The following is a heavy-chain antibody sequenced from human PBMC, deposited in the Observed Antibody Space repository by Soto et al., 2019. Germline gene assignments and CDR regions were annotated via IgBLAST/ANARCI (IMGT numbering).Heavy chain of an antibody. D-gene: IGHD6-6*01. CDR1: GYSFTSYW. J-gene: IGHJ5*02. CDR2: IYPGDSDT. V-gene: IGHV5-51*01. Sequence: PGESLKISCKGSGYSFTSYWIGWVRQMPGKGLEWMGIIYPGDSDTRYSPSFQGQVTISADKSISAAYLQWSSLKASDTAMYYCARHKTRSSIAASFWFDPWGQGTLVTVSS. CDR3: ARHKTRSSIAASFWFDP.